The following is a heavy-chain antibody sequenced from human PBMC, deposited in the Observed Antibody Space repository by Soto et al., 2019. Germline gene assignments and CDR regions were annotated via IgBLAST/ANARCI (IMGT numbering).Heavy chain of an antibody. CDR1: GDSFSNYA. J-gene: IGHJ6*02. Sequence: QVQLVQSGAEVKKPGSSVKVSCRASGDSFSNYAVNWLRPAPGRGLEWMGGLIPVFGTSNYAEKFQGRLTITADESTSTAYMELSSLTSEDTAVYYCARAVRTGFYGIDVWGQGTTVSVSS. V-gene: IGHV1-69*01. CDR3: ARAVRTGFYGIDV. CDR2: LIPVFGTS.